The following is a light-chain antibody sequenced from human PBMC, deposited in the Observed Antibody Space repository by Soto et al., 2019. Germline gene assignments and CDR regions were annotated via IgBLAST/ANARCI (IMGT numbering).Light chain of an antibody. CDR1: GSNIGNNA. J-gene: IGLJ2*01. V-gene: IGLV1-36*01. CDR2: YDD. Sequence: HSVLTQPPSVSEAPGQRVTISCSGSGSNIGNNAVNWYQQLPGKAPKLLIYYDDLVPSGVSDRFSGSRSGTSASLAIRGLQSEDESDYYCAAWDDSLNGPVFGGGTKLTVL. CDR3: AAWDDSLNGPV.